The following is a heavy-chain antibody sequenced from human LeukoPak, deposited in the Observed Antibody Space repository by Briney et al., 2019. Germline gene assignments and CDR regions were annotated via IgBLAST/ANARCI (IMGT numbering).Heavy chain of an antibody. CDR1: GGSISGYY. J-gene: IGHJ2*01. CDR3: VRGILEYYYFDL. V-gene: IGHV4-34*01. D-gene: IGHD3-3*01. Sequence: SETLSLTCAVYGGSISGYYWSWIRQAPGKGLEWIGGIHYRGATNYKPSLRSRVTISRDTSENQFSLKLRSVTAADTAVYYCVRGILEYYYFDLWGRGTLVTVSS. CDR2: IHYRGAT.